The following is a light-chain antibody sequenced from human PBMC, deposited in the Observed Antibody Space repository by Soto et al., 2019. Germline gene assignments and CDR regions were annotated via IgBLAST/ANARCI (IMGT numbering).Light chain of an antibody. J-gene: IGKJ1*01. CDR2: KVS. Sequence: DVVMTQSPLSLPVTLGQPASISCRSSQSLVYSDGNIFLSWFQQRPGQSPRRLIYKVSNRDSGVPDRFSGSGSGTDFPLKISRVEAEDVGDYYCMQGTHWPPTFGQGTKVEIK. CDR3: MQGTHWPPT. CDR1: QSLVYSDGNIF. V-gene: IGKV2-30*01.